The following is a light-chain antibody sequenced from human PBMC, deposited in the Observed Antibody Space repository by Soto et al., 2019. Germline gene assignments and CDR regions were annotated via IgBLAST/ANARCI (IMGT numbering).Light chain of an antibody. CDR1: QSVSSN. V-gene: IGKV3-15*01. CDR2: GAS. CDR3: QQYNDWPLT. J-gene: IGKJ4*01. Sequence: ERVMTQSPATLSVSPGERATLSCRASQSVSSNLAWYQQKPGQAPWLLIYGASTRATGIPARFSGSGSGTEFTLTISILQSEDFAVYYCQQYNDWPLTFGGGTKVEIK.